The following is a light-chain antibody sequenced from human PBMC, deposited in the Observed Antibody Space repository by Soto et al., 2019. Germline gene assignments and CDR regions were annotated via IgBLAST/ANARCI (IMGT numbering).Light chain of an antibody. J-gene: IGKJ1*01. CDR1: QSISNR. CDR2: DAS. CDR3: QQYDTYST. V-gene: IGKV1-5*01. Sequence: DILMTHSPSSRSASVGGRVTITCRASQSISNRLAWYHQKPGKTPNLLIYDASNLGSGVPSRFSGSGSGTEFTLTISSLQPDDFATYYCQQYDTYSTFGQGTKVDNK.